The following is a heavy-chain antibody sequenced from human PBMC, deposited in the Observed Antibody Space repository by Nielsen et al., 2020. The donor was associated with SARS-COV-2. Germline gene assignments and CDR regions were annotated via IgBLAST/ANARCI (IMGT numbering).Heavy chain of an antibody. CDR1: GYTFSHYV. D-gene: IGHD3-10*01. Sequence: ASVKVSCKASGYTFSHYVINWVRQAPGQGLEWMGWMNTNTGDPMYAQDFTGRFVFSLDSSVSTAYYCARGGIALVRGTPERFDPWGQGTLVTVSS. V-gene: IGHV7-4-1*01. CDR2: MNTNTGDP. CDR3: FDP. J-gene: IGHJ5*02.